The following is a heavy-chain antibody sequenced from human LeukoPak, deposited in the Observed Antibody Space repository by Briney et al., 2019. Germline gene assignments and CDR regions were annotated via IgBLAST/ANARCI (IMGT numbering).Heavy chain of an antibody. CDR1: GGSISSSSYY. CDR2: IYYSGST. D-gene: IGHD6-19*01. Sequence: SETLSLTCTVSGGSISSSSYYWGWIRQPPGKGLEWIGSIYYSGSTYYNPSLKSRVTISVDTSKNQFSLKLSSVTAADTAVYYCARDMYSSGWYDEDFDYWGQGTLVTVSS. V-gene: IGHV4-39*07. J-gene: IGHJ4*02. CDR3: ARDMYSSGWYDEDFDY.